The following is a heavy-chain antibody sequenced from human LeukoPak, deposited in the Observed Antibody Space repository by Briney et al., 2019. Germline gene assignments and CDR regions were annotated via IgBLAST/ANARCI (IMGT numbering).Heavy chain of an antibody. D-gene: IGHD2-2*01. CDR1: GGSVSSGSYY. J-gene: IGHJ6*02. Sequence: SETLSLTCTVSGGSVSSGSYYWSWTRQPPGKGLEWIGYIYYSGSTNYNPSLKSRVTISVDTSKNQFSLKLSSVTAADTAVYYCAREAVVVPAAMSYYYGMDVWGQGTTVTVSS. CDR3: AREAVVVPAAMSYYYGMDV. V-gene: IGHV4-61*01. CDR2: IYYSGST.